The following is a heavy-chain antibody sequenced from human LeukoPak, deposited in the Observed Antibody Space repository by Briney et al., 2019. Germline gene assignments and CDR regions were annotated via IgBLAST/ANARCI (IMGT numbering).Heavy chain of an antibody. CDR2: INPNSGGT. D-gene: IGHD3-16*01. V-gene: IGHV1-2*02. J-gene: IGHJ4*02. CDR3: AMGTYDYVWGNPLDY. CDR1: GYTFINYG. Sequence: GASVKVSCKASGYTFINYGINWVRQAPGQGLEWMGWINPNSGGTNYAQKFQGRVTMTRDTSISTAYMELSRLRSDDTAVYYCAMGTYDYVWGNPLDYWGQGTLVTVSS.